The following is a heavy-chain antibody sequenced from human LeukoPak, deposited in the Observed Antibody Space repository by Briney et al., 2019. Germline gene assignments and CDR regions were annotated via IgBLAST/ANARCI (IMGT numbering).Heavy chain of an antibody. J-gene: IGHJ6*02. CDR3: AGCSGGSCYFRGKYGVDV. CDR1: GFTFSSHA. CDR2: ISTSGDFT. D-gene: IGHD2-15*01. Sequence: GGSLRLSCAASGFTFSSHAMSWVRQAPGKGLECVSFISTSGDFTYYAASVKGRFTVSRDNSKNTLYLQMNSLRADDTAVYYCAGCSGGSCYFRGKYGVDVWGQGTTVIVSS. V-gene: IGHV3-23*01.